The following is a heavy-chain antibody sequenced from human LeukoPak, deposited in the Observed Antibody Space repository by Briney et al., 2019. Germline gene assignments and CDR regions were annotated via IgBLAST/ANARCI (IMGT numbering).Heavy chain of an antibody. D-gene: IGHD3-10*01. CDR2: IYYTGST. CDR1: GGSISSNSYY. V-gene: IGHV4-31*03. J-gene: IGHJ4*02. Sequence: SQTLSLTCTVSGGSISSNSYYWSWIRQHPGKGLEWIGYIYYTGSTYHNPSLKSRITLSVDTSKNQFSLKLSSVTAADTAVYYCTRDLSPDGSGSDWGQGTLVTVSP. CDR3: TRDLSPDGSGSD.